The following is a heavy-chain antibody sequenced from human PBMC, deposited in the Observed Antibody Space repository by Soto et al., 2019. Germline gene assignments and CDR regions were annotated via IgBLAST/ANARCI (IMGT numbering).Heavy chain of an antibody. CDR1: GFTFVDYA. J-gene: IGHJ5*02. CDR2: MGSKAYGGTT. Sequence: GGALRLSCTASGFTFVDYAMSWVRQAPGKGLEWVGFMGSKAYGGTTEYAASVKGRFTISRDDSKSIAYLQMNSLKTEDTAVYYCTRVFPSIVVVPAASSIGFFWFDPWGQGTLVTVSS. D-gene: IGHD2-2*01. V-gene: IGHV3-49*04. CDR3: TRVFPSIVVVPAASSIGFFWFDP.